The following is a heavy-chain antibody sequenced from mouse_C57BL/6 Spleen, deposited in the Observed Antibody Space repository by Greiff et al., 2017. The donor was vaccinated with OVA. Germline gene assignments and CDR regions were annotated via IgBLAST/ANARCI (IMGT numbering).Heavy chain of an antibody. V-gene: IGHV1-55*01. J-gene: IGHJ4*01. Sequence: QVQLQQPGAELVKPGASVKMSCKASGYTFTSYWITWVKQRPGQGLEWIGDIYPGSGSTNYNEKFKSKATLTVDTSSSTAYMQRSSRTSEDSAVYYCARDGRGNYEENAMDDWGQGTSVTVSS. CDR2: IYPGSGST. D-gene: IGHD2-1*01. CDR3: ARDGRGNYEENAMDD. CDR1: GYTFTSYW.